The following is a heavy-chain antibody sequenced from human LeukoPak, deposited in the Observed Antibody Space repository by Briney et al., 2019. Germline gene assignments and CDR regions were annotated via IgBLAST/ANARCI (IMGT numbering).Heavy chain of an antibody. J-gene: IGHJ4*02. D-gene: IGHD6-19*01. V-gene: IGHV5-51*01. Sequence: GDSLKISCKSSGYSFTNYWIGWVRQMPGKGLEWMGIIYPGDSDIRYSPSFQGQVTISADKSISAASLQWSSLKASDTAMYYCAREEPRSGWYRYWGQGTLVTVSS. CDR3: AREEPRSGWYRY. CDR2: IYPGDSDI. CDR1: GYSFTNYW.